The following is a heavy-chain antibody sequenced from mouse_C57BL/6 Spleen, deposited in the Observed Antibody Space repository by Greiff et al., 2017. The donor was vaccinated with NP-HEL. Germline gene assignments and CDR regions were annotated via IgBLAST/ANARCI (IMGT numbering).Heavy chain of an antibody. J-gene: IGHJ4*01. Sequence: EVKVVESGGGLVQPGESLKLSCESNEYEFPSHDMSWVRKTPEKRLELVAAINSDGGSTYYPDTMERRFIISRDNTKKTLYLQMSSLRSEDTALYYCARRMVTTYAMDYWGQGTSVTVSS. CDR3: ARRMVTTYAMDY. CDR1: EYEFPSHD. CDR2: INSDGGST. V-gene: IGHV5-2*01. D-gene: IGHD2-2*01.